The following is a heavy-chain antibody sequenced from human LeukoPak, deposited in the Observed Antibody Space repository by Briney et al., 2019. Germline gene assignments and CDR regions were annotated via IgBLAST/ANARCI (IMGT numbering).Heavy chain of an antibody. CDR2: IYSGGST. J-gene: IGHJ4*02. CDR3: ARSLDGYSLFDY. CDR1: GFTFDDYG. Sequence: GGSLRLSCAASGFTFDDYGMSWVRQAPGKGLEWVSVIYSGGSTYYADSVKGRFTISRDNSKNTLYLQMNSLRAEDTAVYYCARSLDGYSLFDYWGQGTLVTVSS. D-gene: IGHD5-24*01. V-gene: IGHV3-66*01.